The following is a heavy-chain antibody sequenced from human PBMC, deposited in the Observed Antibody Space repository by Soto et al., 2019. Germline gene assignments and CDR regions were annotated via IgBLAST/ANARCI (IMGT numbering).Heavy chain of an antibody. CDR2: IIPIFGTA. CDR1: GGTFSSYA. CDR3: ASALVPAADGELWYGEHFDY. V-gene: IGHV1-69*12. D-gene: IGHD2-2*01. J-gene: IGHJ4*02. Sequence: QVQLVQSGAEVKKPGSSVKVSCKASGGTFSSYAISWVRQAPGQGLEWMGGIIPIFGTANYAQKFQGRVTIIADESTSTAYMELSSLSSEDTAVYYCASALVPAADGELWYGEHFDYWGQGTLVTVSS.